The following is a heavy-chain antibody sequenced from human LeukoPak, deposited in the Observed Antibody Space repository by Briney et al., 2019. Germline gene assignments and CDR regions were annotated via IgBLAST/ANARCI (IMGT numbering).Heavy chain of an antibody. CDR1: GGSIRNNY. V-gene: IGHV4-59*08. CDR2: INYSGST. D-gene: IGHD6-19*01. Sequence: SETLSLTCTVSGGSIRNNYWSWIRQPPGKGLEWIGYINYSGSTNYKPSLKSRVTISADTSKTQFSLKLTSVTAADTAVYYCARHMAVTSTGFDSWGQGILVTVSS. J-gene: IGHJ5*01. CDR3: ARHMAVTSTGFDS.